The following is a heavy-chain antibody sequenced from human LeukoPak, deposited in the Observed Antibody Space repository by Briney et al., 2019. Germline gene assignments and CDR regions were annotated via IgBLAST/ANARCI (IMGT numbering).Heavy chain of an antibody. CDR3: ARGFSTKTSSTSCPTFDY. V-gene: IGHV4-34*01. J-gene: IGHJ4*02. CDR2: INHSGST. D-gene: IGHD2-2*01. CDR1: GGSFSGYY. Sequence: SGTLSLTCAVYGGSFSGYYWSWIRQPPGKGLEWIGEINHSGSTNYNPSLKSRVTISVDTSKNQFSLKLSSVTAADTAVYYCARGFSTKTSSTSCPTFDYWGQGTLVTVSS.